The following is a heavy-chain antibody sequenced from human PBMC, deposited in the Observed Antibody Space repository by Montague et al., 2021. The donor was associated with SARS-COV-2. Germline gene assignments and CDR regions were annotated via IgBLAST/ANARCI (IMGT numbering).Heavy chain of an antibody. CDR2: IYYSGST. CDR1: GGSISSSSYY. V-gene: IGHV4-39*07. J-gene: IGHJ6*02. CDR3: ARGPLVGGYDPDGMDV. D-gene: IGHD5-12*01. Sequence: SETLSLTCTVSGGSISSSSYYWGWIRQPPGTVLEWIGSIYYSGSTYYTPSLKSRVAISVDTSKNQFSLKLSSVTAADTAVYYCARGPLVGGYDPDGMDVWGQGTTVTVSS.